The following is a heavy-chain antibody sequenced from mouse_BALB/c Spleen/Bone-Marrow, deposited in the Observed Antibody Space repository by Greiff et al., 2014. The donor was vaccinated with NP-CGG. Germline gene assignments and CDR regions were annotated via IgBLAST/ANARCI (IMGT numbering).Heavy chain of an antibody. J-gene: IGHJ4*01. Sequence: EVKVEESGAELVKPGASVKLSCTASGFNIKDTYMHWVKQRPEQGLEWIGRIDPANGNTKYDPKFQGKATITADTSSNTAYLQLSSLTSEDTAVYYCARNGYYVYYYSMDYWGQGTSVTVSS. CDR2: IDPANGNT. V-gene: IGHV14-3*02. CDR3: ARNGYYVYYYSMDY. D-gene: IGHD2-3*01. CDR1: GFNIKDTY.